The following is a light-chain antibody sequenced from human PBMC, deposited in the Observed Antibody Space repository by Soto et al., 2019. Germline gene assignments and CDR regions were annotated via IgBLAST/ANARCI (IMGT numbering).Light chain of an antibody. V-gene: IGKV1-5*03. CDR3: QQHKSYPRT. Sequence: DIQMTQFPSTLSASVGDRVTITCRASQSIDSALAWYRQQPGKAPKFLIYKVSILESGVPSRFSGSGSGTEFTLTISSLQPDDFGTYYCQQHKSYPRTFGQGTKVEIK. CDR2: KVS. J-gene: IGKJ1*01. CDR1: QSIDSA.